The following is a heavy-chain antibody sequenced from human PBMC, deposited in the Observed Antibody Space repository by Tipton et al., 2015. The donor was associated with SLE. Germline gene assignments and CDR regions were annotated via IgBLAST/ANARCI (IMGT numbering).Heavy chain of an antibody. CDR3: TTDPSYYYDSSYYYYGMDV. D-gene: IGHD3-22*01. CDR2: IKSKTDGGTT. V-gene: IGHV3-15*01. CDR1: GFTFSNAW. Sequence: GSLRLSCAASGFTFSNAWMSWVRQAPGKGLEWVGRIKSKTDGGTTDYAAPVKGRFTISRDDSKNTLYLQMNSLKTEDTAVYYCTTDPSYYYDSSYYYYGMDVWGQGTTVTVSS. J-gene: IGHJ6*02.